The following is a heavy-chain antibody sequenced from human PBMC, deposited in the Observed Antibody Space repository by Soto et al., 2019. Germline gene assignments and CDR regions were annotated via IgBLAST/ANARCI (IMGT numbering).Heavy chain of an antibody. CDR1: EFIFSSYA. V-gene: IGHV3-23*01. CDR2: ISDTGGGT. D-gene: IGHD2-2*01. Sequence: LRLSCAASEFIFSSYAMSWVRQAPGRGPEWVAVISDTGGGTYYADSVKGRFTISRDNSKNTLYLQMNSLRAEDTGLYYCAKDAGGGPYSTAWYEFDYWGQGTQVTVSS. CDR3: AKDAGGGPYSTAWYEFDY. J-gene: IGHJ4*02.